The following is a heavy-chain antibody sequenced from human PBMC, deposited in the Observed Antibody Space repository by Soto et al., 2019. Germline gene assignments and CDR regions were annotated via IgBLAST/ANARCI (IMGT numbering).Heavy chain of an antibody. D-gene: IGHD3-22*01. CDR1: GGSISSGGYY. V-gene: IGHV4-31*03. CDR2: IYYSGST. CDR3: ARGKGGTYYYDSSGLPLAFDI. J-gene: IGHJ3*02. Sequence: PSGTLSLTCTVSGGSISSGGYYWSWIRQHPGKGLEWIGYIYYSGSTYYNPSLKSRVTISVDTSKNQFSLKLSSVTAADTAVYYCARGKGGTYYYDSSGLPLAFDIWGQGTMVTVSS.